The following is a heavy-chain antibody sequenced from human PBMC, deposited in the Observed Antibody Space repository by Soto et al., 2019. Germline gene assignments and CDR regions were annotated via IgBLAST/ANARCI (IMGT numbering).Heavy chain of an antibody. CDR2: INVYNGNT. D-gene: IGHD3-10*01. Sequence: GDSGKVSCKGCGGSFXSYTFSWVRQAHGPGLEWMGWINVYNGNTKYAQKVQGRVTMTTDTSTSTAYMELRSLRSDDTAVYYCARGVGSGSYYNQYNWFDPWGQGPLVTVSS. CDR1: GGSFXSYT. CDR3: ARGVGSGSYYNQYNWFDP. V-gene: IGHV1-18*01. J-gene: IGHJ5*02.